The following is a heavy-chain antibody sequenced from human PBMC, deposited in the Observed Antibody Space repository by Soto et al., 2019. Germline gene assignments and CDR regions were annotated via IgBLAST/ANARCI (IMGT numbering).Heavy chain of an antibody. CDR3: AKDLVRGIIDS. D-gene: IGHD3-10*01. Sequence: HPGGSLRLSCAASGFTFSSYAMSWVRQAPGTGLEWVSEITGSGGSTYYADSVQGRFSMSRDNSRNMLFLQMNNVRAEDTAIYYCAKDLVRGIIDSWGPGILVTVSS. CDR1: GFTFSSYA. CDR2: ITGSGGST. J-gene: IGHJ4*02. V-gene: IGHV3-23*01.